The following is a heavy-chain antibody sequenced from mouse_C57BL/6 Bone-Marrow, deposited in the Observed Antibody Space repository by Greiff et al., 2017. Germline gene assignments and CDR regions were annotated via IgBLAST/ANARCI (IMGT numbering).Heavy chain of an antibody. CDR3: SREGKGYGYGCFAD. CDR2: IYPNSGST. Sequence: VQLQQPGAELVKPGASVTLSCKASGYTFTSYWMHWVKPRPGQGLEWIGMIYPNSGSTNYNEKFKSKATLTVDKSTSTAYMQLSSLTSEYSAVYCCSREGKGYGYGCFADGGQGNLVTGSA. J-gene: IGHJ3*01. D-gene: IGHD2-2*01. CDR1: GYTFTSYW. V-gene: IGHV1-64*01.